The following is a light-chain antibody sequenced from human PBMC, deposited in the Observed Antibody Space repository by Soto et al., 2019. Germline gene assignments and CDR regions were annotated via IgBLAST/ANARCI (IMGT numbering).Light chain of an antibody. Sequence: DIVMTQSPDSLGVSLGGRATINCKSSQSVLYSSNNKNYLVWYQQKPGQPPKLLIYWASTRESGVPDRFSGSGSGTDFTLTISSLQAEDVAVYYCQQYYSTPLTFGGGTKVDIK. CDR3: QQYYSTPLT. CDR2: WAS. V-gene: IGKV4-1*01. J-gene: IGKJ4*01. CDR1: QSVLYSSNNKNY.